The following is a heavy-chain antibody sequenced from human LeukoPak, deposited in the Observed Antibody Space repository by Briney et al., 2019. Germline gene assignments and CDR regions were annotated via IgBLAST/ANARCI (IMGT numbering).Heavy chain of an antibody. D-gene: IGHD3-10*01. J-gene: IGHJ5*02. CDR1: GGSTSSYY. CDR3: ARHRLLVRGVIPDWFDP. Sequence: SETLSLTCTVSGGSTSSYYWSWIRQPPGKGLEWIGRVFTSGIISGNTNYNPSLKSRVTMSVDTSKNQFSLKLSSVTAADTAVYYCARHRLLVRGVIPDWFDPWGQGTLVTVSS. CDR2: VFTSGIISGNT. V-gene: IGHV4-4*07.